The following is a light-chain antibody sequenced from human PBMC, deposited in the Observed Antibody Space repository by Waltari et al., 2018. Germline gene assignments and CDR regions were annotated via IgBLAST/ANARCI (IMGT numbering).Light chain of an antibody. J-gene: IGLJ2*01. V-gene: IGLV3-21*01. CDR2: YDS. CDR3: QVWDSSSDHPV. Sequence: SYDVTQPRSVSVSPGQTASITCGGDNIGSKNVHWYQQKPAQAPVLVIYYDSDRPSGIPERFSGSNSGNTATLTISGVEAGDEADYYCQVWDSSSDHPVFGGGTRLTVL. CDR1: NIGSKN.